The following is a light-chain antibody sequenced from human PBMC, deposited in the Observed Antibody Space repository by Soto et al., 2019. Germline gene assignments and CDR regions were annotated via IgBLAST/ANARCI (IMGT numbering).Light chain of an antibody. V-gene: IGLV1-40*01. CDR1: SSNIGAGYD. J-gene: IGLJ2*01. CDR2: GNT. Sequence: QSVLTQPPSVSGAPGQRVTISCTGSSSNIGAGYDVHWYQQLPGRAPKLLIYGNTHRPSGVPDRFSGSKSGTSASLAITGPQAEDEADYYCLSFDSSLSVVIGGGTKLTVL. CDR3: LSFDSSLSVV.